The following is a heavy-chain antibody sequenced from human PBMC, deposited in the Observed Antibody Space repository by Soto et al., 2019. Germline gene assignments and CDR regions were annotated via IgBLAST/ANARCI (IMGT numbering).Heavy chain of an antibody. V-gene: IGHV4-34*01. J-gene: IGHJ6*02. CDR1: GGSFSGYY. D-gene: IGHD2-15*01. CDR3: ARESVVVAAKVYYGMDV. Sequence: SETLSLTCAVYGGSFSGYYWSCIRQPPGKGLEWIGEINHSGSTNYNPSLKSRVTISVDTSKNQFSLKLSSVTAADTAVYYCARESVVVAAKVYYGMDVWGQGTTVTVSS. CDR2: INHSGST.